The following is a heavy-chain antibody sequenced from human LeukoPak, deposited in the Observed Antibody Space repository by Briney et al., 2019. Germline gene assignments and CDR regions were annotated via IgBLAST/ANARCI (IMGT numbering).Heavy chain of an antibody. J-gene: IGHJ4*02. CDR3: ARHSATYRDFDY. D-gene: IGHD1-26*01. CDR1: GDSISSYY. Sequence: PSETLSLTCTVSGDSISSYYWSWIRQPPGKGLEWIGFISYSGSTNYNPSLNSRVTISVDTSKNQFSLKLSSVTAADTAVYYCARHSATYRDFDYWGQGTLVTVSS. CDR2: ISYSGST. V-gene: IGHV4-59*08.